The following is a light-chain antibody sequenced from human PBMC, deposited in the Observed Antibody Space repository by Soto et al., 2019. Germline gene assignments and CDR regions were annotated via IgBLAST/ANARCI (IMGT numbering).Light chain of an antibody. J-gene: IGLJ1*01. V-gene: IGLV2-14*01. CDR3: SSYTSSSTLLYV. Sequence: QSVLTQPASVSGSPGQSITISCTGTSSDVGGYNYVSWYQQHPGKAPKIMIYDVSNRPSGVSNRFSGSKSDNTASLTISGLQAEDEADYYCSSYTSSSTLLYVFGTGTKVTVL. CDR2: DVS. CDR1: SSDVGGYNY.